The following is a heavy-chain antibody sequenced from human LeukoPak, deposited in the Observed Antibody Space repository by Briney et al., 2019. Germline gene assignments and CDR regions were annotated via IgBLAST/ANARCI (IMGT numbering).Heavy chain of an antibody. CDR3: ARRYYYDISGYYYYYMDV. Sequence: SETLSLTCTVSGGSTSAYYWTLIRQPPGKGLEWIAYINYSGSTKYNPSLQSRVAMSIDTSKNQFSLRLSSVTAADTAVYYCARRYYYDISGYYYYYMDVWGKGTTVTVSS. D-gene: IGHD3-22*01. V-gene: IGHV4-59*01. J-gene: IGHJ6*03. CDR2: INYSGST. CDR1: GGSTSAYY.